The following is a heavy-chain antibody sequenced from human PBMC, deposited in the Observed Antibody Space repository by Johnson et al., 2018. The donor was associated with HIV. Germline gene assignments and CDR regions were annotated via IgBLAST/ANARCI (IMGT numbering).Heavy chain of an antibody. J-gene: IGHJ3*02. Sequence: QVQLVESGGGVVQPERSLRLSCAASGFTFGNYAMHWVRQHPGEGLEWVAVIWSDGSNKYYADSVKGRFTISRDNSKNTLDLQMNSLRAEDTAVYYCAKDRVGATSPQAQNAFDIWGQGTMVTVSS. CDR1: GFTFGNYA. CDR3: AKDRVGATSPQAQNAFDI. D-gene: IGHD1-26*01. CDR2: IWSDGSNK. V-gene: IGHV3-30-3*02.